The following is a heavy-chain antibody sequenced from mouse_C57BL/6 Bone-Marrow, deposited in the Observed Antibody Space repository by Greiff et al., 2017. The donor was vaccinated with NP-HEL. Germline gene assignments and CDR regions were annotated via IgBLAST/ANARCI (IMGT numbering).Heavy chain of an antibody. Sequence: VMLVESGPGLVAPSQSLSITCTVSGFSLTSYGVDWVRQSPGKGLEWLGVIWGVGSTNYNSALKSRLSISKDNSKSQVFLKMNSLQTDDTAMYYCAGGLGAMDYWGQGTSVTVSS. CDR1: GFSLTSYG. D-gene: IGHD4-1*01. CDR2: IWGVGST. V-gene: IGHV2-6*01. J-gene: IGHJ4*01. CDR3: AGGLGAMDY.